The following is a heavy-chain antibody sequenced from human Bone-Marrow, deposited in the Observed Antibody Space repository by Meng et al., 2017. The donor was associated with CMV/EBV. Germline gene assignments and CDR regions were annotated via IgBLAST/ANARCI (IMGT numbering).Heavy chain of an antibody. V-gene: IGHV1-2*02. CDR2: INPDSGGT. J-gene: IGHJ4*02. D-gene: IGHD2-21*01. CDR1: GYTFTDYF. CDR3: ARGPIVVVIAAYFDY. Sequence: ASVKVSCKASGYTFTDYFVHWVRQAPGQGLEWMGWINPDSGGTNYAQKFQGRVTMTRDTSINTAYMEVRRLRSDDTAVYYCARGPIVVVIAAYFDYWGQGTLVTVSS.